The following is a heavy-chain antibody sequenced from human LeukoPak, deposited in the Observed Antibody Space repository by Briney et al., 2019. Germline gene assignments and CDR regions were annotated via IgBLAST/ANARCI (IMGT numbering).Heavy chain of an antibody. CDR1: GFTFSSYA. CDR2: ISGSGGNT. J-gene: IGHJ4*02. V-gene: IGHV3-23*01. CDR3: ARGMSATSGYLELEY. Sequence: GGSLRPSCAASGFTFSSYAMSWVRQSPGKGLEWVSAISGSGGNTYSADSVKGRCTISRDNSLQTLFLHMNSLRAEDTAVYYCARGMSATSGYLELEYWGQGALVTVST. D-gene: IGHD3-22*01.